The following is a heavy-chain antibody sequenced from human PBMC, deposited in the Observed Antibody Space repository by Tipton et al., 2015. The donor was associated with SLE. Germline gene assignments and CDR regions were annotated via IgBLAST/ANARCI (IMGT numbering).Heavy chain of an antibody. D-gene: IGHD1-14*01. J-gene: IGHJ3*02. V-gene: IGHV3-7*01. CDR2: IKQDGSEI. CDR1: GFTFSSHA. CDR3: ARVLIGSDRQIDI. Sequence: SLRLSCAASGFTFSSHAMHWVRQAPGKGLEWVANIKQDGSEIHYVDSVKGRFTISRDNAKNSLYLQMNSLRAEDTAVYYCARVLIGSDRQIDIWGQGAMVTVSS.